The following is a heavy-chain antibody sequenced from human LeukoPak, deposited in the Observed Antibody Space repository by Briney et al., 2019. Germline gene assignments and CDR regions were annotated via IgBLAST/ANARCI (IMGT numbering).Heavy chain of an antibody. D-gene: IGHD4-17*01. J-gene: IGHJ4*02. CDR3: TRMTTGHDY. CDR2: INHSGYT. Sequence: PSETLSLTCAVSGVSFDDYYWAWVRQTPGKGLEWIGEINHSGYTNDSPSLKSRVTLSIETSRKQFSLNLRSVTVADAGTYYCTRMTTGHDYWGQGTLVTVSS. CDR1: GVSFDDYY. V-gene: IGHV4-34*01.